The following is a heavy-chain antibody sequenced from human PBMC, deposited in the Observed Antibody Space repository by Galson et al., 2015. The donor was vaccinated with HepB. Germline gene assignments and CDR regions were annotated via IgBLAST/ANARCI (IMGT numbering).Heavy chain of an antibody. D-gene: IGHD6-13*01. Sequence: SVKVSCKASGYTFTSYGISWVRQAPGQGLEWMGWISAYNGNTNYAQKLQGRVTMTTDTSTSTAYMELRSLRSDDTAVYYCARALFHQYSTGQQLVLGSYWGQGTLVTVSS. J-gene: IGHJ4*02. V-gene: IGHV1-18*01. CDR3: ARALFHQYSTGQQLVLGSY. CDR1: GYTFTSYG. CDR2: ISAYNGNT.